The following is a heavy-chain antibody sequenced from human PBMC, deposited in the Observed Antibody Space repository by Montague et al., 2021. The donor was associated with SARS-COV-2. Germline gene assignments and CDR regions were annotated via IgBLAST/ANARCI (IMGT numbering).Heavy chain of an antibody. D-gene: IGHD2-21*01. V-gene: IGHV4-61*02. Sequence: TLSLTCTVSGDSISSGRYHWSRVRQPAGKGLEFIGRIYITGATNHNPSLKSRVSISVDTFKNQFSLKSASVTAADTAVYHSAGEQVMWWFDPWGQGTLVTVSS. CDR2: IYITGAT. CDR1: GDSISSGRYH. J-gene: IGHJ5*02. CDR3: AGEQVMWWFDP.